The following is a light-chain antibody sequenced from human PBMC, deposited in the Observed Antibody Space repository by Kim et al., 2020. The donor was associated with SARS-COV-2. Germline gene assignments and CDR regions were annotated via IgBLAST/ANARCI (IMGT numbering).Light chain of an antibody. CDR3: QAFDTNNWV. CDR1: SGAIASGY. CDR2: EHD. V-gene: IGLV6-57*03. Sequence: GKTGTISCTRSSGAIASGYVQWYQQRPGSAPTTVIYEHDQRPSGVPDRFSGSIDSSSNSAALTISGLKPEDEAEYQCQAFDTNNWVFGGGTKLTVL. J-gene: IGLJ3*02.